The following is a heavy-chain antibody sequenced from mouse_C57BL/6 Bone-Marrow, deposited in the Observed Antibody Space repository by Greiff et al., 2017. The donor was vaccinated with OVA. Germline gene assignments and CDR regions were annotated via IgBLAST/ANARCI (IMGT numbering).Heavy chain of an antibody. V-gene: IGHV5-4*01. D-gene: IGHD2-5*01. CDR3: ARDRAYYSNFYYYAMDY. J-gene: IGHJ4*01. CDR2: ISDGGSYT. CDR1: GFTFSSYA. Sequence: QGESGGGLVKPGGSLKLSCAASGFTFSSYAMSWVRQTPEKRLEWVATISDGGSYTYYPDNVKGRFTISRDNAKNNLYLQMSHLKSEDTAMYYCARDRAYYSNFYYYAMDYWGQGTSVTVSS.